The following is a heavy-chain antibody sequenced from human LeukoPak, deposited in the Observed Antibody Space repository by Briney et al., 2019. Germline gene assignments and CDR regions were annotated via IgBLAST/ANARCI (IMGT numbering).Heavy chain of an antibody. D-gene: IGHD5-18*01. CDR3: AKAPIERYSYGFYFDY. CDR1: GFTFSSYW. V-gene: IGHV3-74*01. Sequence: GGSLRLSCAASGFTFSSYWMHWVRQAPGKGLVWVSRINSDGSSTSYADSVKGRFTISRDNAKNSLYLQMNSLRAEDTALYYCAKAPIERYSYGFYFDYWGQGTLVTVSS. J-gene: IGHJ4*02. CDR2: INSDGSST.